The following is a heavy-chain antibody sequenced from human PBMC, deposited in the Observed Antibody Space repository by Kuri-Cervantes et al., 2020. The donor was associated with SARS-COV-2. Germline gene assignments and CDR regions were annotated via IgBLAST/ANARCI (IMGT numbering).Heavy chain of an antibody. CDR2: IILILGIA. V-gene: IGHV1-69*02. CDR3: AADMAYCGGDCYSNYYYYYGMDV. Sequence: SVKVSCKASGGTFSSYTISWVRQAPGQGLEWMGRIILILGIANYAQKFQGRVTITADKSTSTAYMELSSLRSEDTAVYYCAADMAYCGGDCYSNYYYYYGMDVWGQGTTVTVSS. D-gene: IGHD2-21*02. CDR1: GGTFSSYT. J-gene: IGHJ6*02.